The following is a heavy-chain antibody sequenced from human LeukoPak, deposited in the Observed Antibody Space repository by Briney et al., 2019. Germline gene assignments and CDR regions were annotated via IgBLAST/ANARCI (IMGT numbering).Heavy chain of an antibody. CDR3: ARLPSGDYYDSSGRPYSCDAFDI. CDR2: IYTSGST. J-gene: IGHJ3*02. D-gene: IGHD3-22*01. CDR1: GGSISSGSYY. V-gene: IGHV4-61*02. Sequence: SQTLSLTCTVSGGSISSGSYYWSWIRQPAGKGLEWIGRIYTSGSTNYNPSLKSRVTISVDTSKNQFSLKLSSVTAADTAVYYCARLPSGDYYDSSGRPYSCDAFDIWGQGTMVTVSS.